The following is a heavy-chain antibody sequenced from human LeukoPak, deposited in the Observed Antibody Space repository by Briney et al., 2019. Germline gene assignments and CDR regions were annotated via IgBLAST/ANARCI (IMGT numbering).Heavy chain of an antibody. CDR2: ISSTSSYI. J-gene: IGHJ6*03. D-gene: IGHD6-13*01. CDR3: ARLDRKDYSTRPVPYYNYYMPV. V-gene: IGHV3-21*01. CDR1: GFTFSIYS. Sequence: GGSLRLSCAASGFTFSIYSITWVRQSPGKGLQWVSSISSTSSYIFYADSVKGRFTISRDNAENSVYLQMNSLRAEDTGVYYCARLDRKDYSTRPVPYYNYYMPVWGKGTSVIVSS.